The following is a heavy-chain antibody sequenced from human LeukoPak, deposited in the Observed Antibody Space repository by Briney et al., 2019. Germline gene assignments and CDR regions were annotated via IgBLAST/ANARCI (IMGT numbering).Heavy chain of an antibody. Sequence: SETLSLTCTVSGGSMSNYYWSWIRQPPGKGLEWIGYIYYSGSTNYNPSLKSRVTISVDTSKNQFSLKLSSVTAADTAVYYCARGPWAYSYNFDYWGQGTLVTVSS. D-gene: IGHD5-18*01. CDR2: IYYSGST. CDR1: GGSMSNYY. CDR3: ARGPWAYSYNFDY. J-gene: IGHJ4*02. V-gene: IGHV4-59*12.